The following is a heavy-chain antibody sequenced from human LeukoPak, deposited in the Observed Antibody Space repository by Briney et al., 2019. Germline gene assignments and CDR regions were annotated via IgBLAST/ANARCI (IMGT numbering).Heavy chain of an antibody. D-gene: IGHD5-18*01. CDR3: ARQQPYSFGYSYGYHYDH. V-gene: IGHV4-39*01. Sequence: PSETLSLTCTVSGGSISSSSYYWGWIRQPPGKGLEWIGSIYYSGSTYYNPSLKSRVTISVDTSKNQFSLKLSSVTAADTAVYYCARQQPYSFGYSYGYHYDHWGQGTLVTVSS. CDR1: GGSISSSSYY. CDR2: IYYSGST. J-gene: IGHJ4*02.